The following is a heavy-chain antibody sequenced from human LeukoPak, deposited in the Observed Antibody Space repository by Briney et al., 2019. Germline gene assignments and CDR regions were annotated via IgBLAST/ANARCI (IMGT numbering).Heavy chain of an antibody. D-gene: IGHD4-17*01. J-gene: IGHJ5*02. V-gene: IGHV4-59*11. CDR1: GGSISSHY. CDR2: IYYSGST. Sequence: SETLSLTCTVSGGSISSHYWSWIRQPPGKGLEWIGYIYYSGSTNYNPSLKSRVTISVDTSKNQFSLKLSSVTAADTAVYYCARDRNYGDYGGPFDPWGQGTLVTVSS. CDR3: ARDRNYGDYGGPFDP.